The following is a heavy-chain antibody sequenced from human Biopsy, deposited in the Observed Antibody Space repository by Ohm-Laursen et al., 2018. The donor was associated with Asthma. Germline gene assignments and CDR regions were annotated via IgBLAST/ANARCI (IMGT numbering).Heavy chain of an antibody. CDR1: GYTFNSAG. J-gene: IGHJ6*02. CDR3: ARAVDYSHYYGIDV. D-gene: IGHD3-10*01. V-gene: IGHV1-18*01. CDR2: ISVYNGNT. Sequence: ASVKVSCKTSGYTFNSAGITWVRQAPGQGLEWMGWISVYNGNTKVAQKLQGRVTMITDTSTSTAYMELRSLRSVDTAVYFCARAVDYSHYYGIDVWGQGTTVTVS.